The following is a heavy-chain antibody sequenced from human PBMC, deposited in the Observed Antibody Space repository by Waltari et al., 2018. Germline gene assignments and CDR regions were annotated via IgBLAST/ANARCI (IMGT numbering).Heavy chain of an antibody. J-gene: IGHJ6*03. V-gene: IGHV4-59*02. Sequence: QVQLQESGPGLVRPSETLSLPCPVPGAFVTNNYWSWVRQPPGKGLEWIGYLYYSRSTNYNPSLKSRVTISADTSKNQFSLKLSSMTAADTAVYYCARVSSRLVDAYYQYYMDVWGTGTTVTVSS. CDR1: GAFVTNNY. CDR3: ARVSSRLVDAYYQYYMDV. CDR2: LYYSRST.